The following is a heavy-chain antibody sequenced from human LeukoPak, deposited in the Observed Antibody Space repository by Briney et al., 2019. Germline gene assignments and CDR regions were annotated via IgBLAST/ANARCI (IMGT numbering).Heavy chain of an antibody. Sequence: PGGSLRLSCAASGFTFSSYGMHWVRQAPGKGLECVAVIWYDGSNKYYADSVKGRFTISRDNSKNTLYLQMNSLRAEDTAVYFCARAHSGSALSYFDYWGQGTLVTVSS. CDR1: GFTFSSYG. J-gene: IGHJ4*02. CDR3: ARAHSGSALSYFDY. CDR2: IWYDGSNK. V-gene: IGHV3-33*01. D-gene: IGHD1-26*01.